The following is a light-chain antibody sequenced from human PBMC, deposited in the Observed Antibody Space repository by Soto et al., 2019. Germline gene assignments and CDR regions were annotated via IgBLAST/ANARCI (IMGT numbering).Light chain of an antibody. J-gene: IGLJ1*01. Sequence: QSALTQPASVSGSPGQSITISCTGTSSDIGAYNYVSWYQQHPGKAPKLIIYEVTERPSGVSNRFSGSKSGSTASLTISGLQAEDDADYYCSSYTTSITHVFGTGTKVTVL. V-gene: IGLV2-14*01. CDR3: SSYTTSITHV. CDR1: SSDIGAYNY. CDR2: EVT.